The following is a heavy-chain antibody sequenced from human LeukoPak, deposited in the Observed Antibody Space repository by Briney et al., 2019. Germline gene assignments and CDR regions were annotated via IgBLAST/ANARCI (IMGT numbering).Heavy chain of an antibody. CDR1: GFIFSSYA. CDR3: ARVRRPTGHLKIAVAAPPGY. CDR2: ISGSGGST. Sequence: PGGSLRLSCAASGFIFSSYAMSWVRQAPGKGLEWVSAISGSGGSTYYADSVKGRFTISRDNSKNTLYLQMNSLRAEDTAVYYCARVRRPTGHLKIAVAAPPGYWGQGTLVTVSS. V-gene: IGHV3-23*01. J-gene: IGHJ4*02. D-gene: IGHD6-19*01.